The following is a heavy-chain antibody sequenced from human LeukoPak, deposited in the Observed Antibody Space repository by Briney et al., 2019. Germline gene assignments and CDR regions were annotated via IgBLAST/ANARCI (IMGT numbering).Heavy chain of an antibody. V-gene: IGHV3-23*01. CDR1: EFTFNNYA. J-gene: IGHJ3*01. CDR3: VRDIELST. D-gene: IGHD3-16*02. CDR2: ISAGGGST. Sequence: GGSLRLSCAASEFTFNNYAMSWVRQAPGKGLEWVSGISAGGGSTYYADSVKGRFTISRDNSKDTVYLQMNSLRAEDTAIFYCVRDIELSTWGPGIMVTVSS.